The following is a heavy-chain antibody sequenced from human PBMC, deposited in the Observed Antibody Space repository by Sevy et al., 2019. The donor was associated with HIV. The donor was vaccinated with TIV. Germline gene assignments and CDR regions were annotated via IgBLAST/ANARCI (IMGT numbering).Heavy chain of an antibody. CDR2: VYYSGST. CDR3: ARRGAGPAFDV. Sequence: SETLSLTCTVSGGSIISSTYYWGWIRQPPGKGLAWIGSVYYSGSTYYNPSLRSRVTISVDMFKDHFSLKLSSVTAADTAVYYCARRGAGPAFDVWGQGTMVTVSS. CDR1: GGSIISSTYY. D-gene: IGHD3-10*01. V-gene: IGHV4-39*02. J-gene: IGHJ3*01.